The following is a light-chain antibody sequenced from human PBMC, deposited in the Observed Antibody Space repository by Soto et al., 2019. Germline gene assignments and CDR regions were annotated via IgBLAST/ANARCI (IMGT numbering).Light chain of an antibody. CDR2: DNN. CDR1: SSNIGNNY. J-gene: IGLJ2*01. V-gene: IGLV1-51*01. CDR3: GTWDTSLSVA. Sequence: QSVLTQPPSVSAAPGQKVTISCSGSSSNIGNNYVSWYQQLPGTAPKLRIYDNNKRPSGIPDRFSGSRSGTSATLGITGLQTGDEADYYCGTWDTSLSVAFGGGTKLTVL.